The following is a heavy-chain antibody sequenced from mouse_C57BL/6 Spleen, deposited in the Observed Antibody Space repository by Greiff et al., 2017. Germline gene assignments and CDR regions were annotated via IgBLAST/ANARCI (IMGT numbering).Heavy chain of an antibody. CDR3: ARSTGPFYAMDY. Sequence: QVTLKVSGAELVKPGASVKISCKASGYAFSSYWMNWVKQRPGKGLEWIGQIYPGDGDTNYNGKFKGKATLTADKSSSTAYMQLSSLTSEDSAVYFCARSTGPFYAMDYWGQGTSVTVSS. CDR1: GYAFSSYW. J-gene: IGHJ4*01. CDR2: IYPGDGDT. V-gene: IGHV1-80*01. D-gene: IGHD4-1*01.